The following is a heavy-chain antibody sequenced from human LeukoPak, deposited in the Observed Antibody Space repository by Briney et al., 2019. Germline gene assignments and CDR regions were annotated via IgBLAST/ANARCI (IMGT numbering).Heavy chain of an antibody. J-gene: IGHJ4*02. D-gene: IGHD6-19*01. CDR1: GFTFSSYA. CDR3: AKPSYSSGWSLPFDY. Sequence: PGGSLRLSCAASGFTFSSYAMSWVRQAPGKGLEWVSAISGSGGSTYYADSVKGRFTISRDSSKNTLYLQMNSLRAEDTAVYYCAKPSYSSGWSLPFDYWGQGTLVTVSS. CDR2: ISGSGGST. V-gene: IGHV3-23*01.